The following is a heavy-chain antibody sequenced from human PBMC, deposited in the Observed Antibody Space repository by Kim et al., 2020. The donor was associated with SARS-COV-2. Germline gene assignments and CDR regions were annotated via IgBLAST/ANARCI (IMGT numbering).Heavy chain of an antibody. J-gene: IGHJ4*02. V-gene: IGHV1-3*01. D-gene: IGHD3-16*01. CDR1: GNAVTNHG. CDR3: ARWGAAVSADSRRGAWSGPFDF. CDR2: SGAGKGKT. Sequence: ASVKVSCKASGNAVTNHGRHWGRQGRGQRLEWGGGSGAGKGKTEEAQKWQDRGTITRDTSARTAYMELSSLKPEDTALYYCARWGAAVSADSRRGAWSGPFDFWGQGTLVSVSS.